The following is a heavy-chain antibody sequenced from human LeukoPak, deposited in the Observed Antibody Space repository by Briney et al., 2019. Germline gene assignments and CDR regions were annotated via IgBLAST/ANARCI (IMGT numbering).Heavy chain of an antibody. CDR3: ARDAEYYYDSSDAFDI. CDR2: IYSGGSS. V-gene: IGHV3-66*01. J-gene: IGHJ3*02. CDR1: GFTVSSNY. Sequence: GGSLRLSCAASGFTVSSNYMSWVRQAPGKGLEWVSVIYSGGSSYYADSVKGRFTISRDNSKNTVYLQMNSLRVEDTAVYYCARDAEYYYDSSDAFDIWGQGTMVTVSS. D-gene: IGHD3-22*01.